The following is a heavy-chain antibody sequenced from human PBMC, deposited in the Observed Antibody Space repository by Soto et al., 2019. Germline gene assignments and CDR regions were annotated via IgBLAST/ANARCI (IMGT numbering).Heavy chain of an antibody. Sequence: QVPLVESGGGVVQPGRSLRLSCAASGFTFSSYAMHWVRQAPGKGLEWVAVISYDGSNKYSADSVKGRFTISRNNSMNTLSLQMNSLRAEDTAVYYCARVPSSSGRAHFDYWGQGTLGTVSS. J-gene: IGHJ4*02. CDR1: GFTFSSYA. D-gene: IGHD2-15*01. CDR2: ISYDGSNK. CDR3: ARVPSSSGRAHFDY. V-gene: IGHV3-30-3*01.